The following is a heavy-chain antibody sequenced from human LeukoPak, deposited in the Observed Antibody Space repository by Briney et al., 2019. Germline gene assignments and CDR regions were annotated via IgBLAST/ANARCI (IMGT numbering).Heavy chain of an antibody. V-gene: IGHV3-48*03. CDR2: ISSSGSTI. Sequence: GGSLRLSCAASGFTFSSYEMNWVRQAPGEGLEWVSYISSSGSTIYYADSVKGRFTISRDNAKNSLYLQMNSLRAEDTAVYYCARDGPTLGYYYYMDVWGKGTTVTISS. CDR3: ARDGPTLGYYYYMDV. J-gene: IGHJ6*03. CDR1: GFTFSSYE. D-gene: IGHD3-16*01.